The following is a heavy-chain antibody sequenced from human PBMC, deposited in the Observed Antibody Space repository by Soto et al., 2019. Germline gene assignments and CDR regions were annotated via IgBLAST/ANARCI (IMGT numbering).Heavy chain of an antibody. Sequence: SETLSLTCTVSGGSINTFYWSWVRQPAGKGLEWIGRIFSSGSTSFNPSLESRVTISVDTSKNQFSLKLSSVTAANTAVYYCARGRLGYCSSTSCYTLLSRYYYGMDVWGQGTTVTVSS. CDR2: IFSSGST. V-gene: IGHV4-4*07. J-gene: IGHJ6*02. D-gene: IGHD2-2*02. CDR3: ARGRLGYCSSTSCYTLLSRYYYGMDV. CDR1: GGSINTFY.